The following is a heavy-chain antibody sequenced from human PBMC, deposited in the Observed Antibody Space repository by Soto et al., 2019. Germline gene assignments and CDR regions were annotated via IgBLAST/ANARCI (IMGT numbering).Heavy chain of an antibody. D-gene: IGHD4-4*01. V-gene: IGHV4-59*01. J-gene: IGHJ4*02. CDR3: ARRDGYNNNFDY. Sequence: LSLTCTVSGGSISSYYWSWIRQPPGKGLEWIGYIYYSGSTNYNPSLKSRVTISVDASKNQFSLKLSSVTAADTAVYYCARRDGYNNNFDYWGQGTLVTVSS. CDR2: IYYSGST. CDR1: GGSISSYY.